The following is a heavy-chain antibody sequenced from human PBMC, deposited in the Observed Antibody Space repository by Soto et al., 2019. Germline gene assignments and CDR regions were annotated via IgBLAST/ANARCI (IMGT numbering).Heavy chain of an antibody. CDR3: ARVYGSWSYSFRCFAP. D-gene: IGHD3-10*01. V-gene: IGHV1-18*01. J-gene: IGHJ5*02. Sequence: ASVKVSCKASGYTFTSYGISWVRQAPGQGLERMGWISAYNGNTNYAQKLQGRVTMTTDTSTSTAYMELRSLRSDDTAVYYCARVYGSWSYSFRCFAPWGMGTLFLLSS. CDR2: ISAYNGNT. CDR1: GYTFTSYG.